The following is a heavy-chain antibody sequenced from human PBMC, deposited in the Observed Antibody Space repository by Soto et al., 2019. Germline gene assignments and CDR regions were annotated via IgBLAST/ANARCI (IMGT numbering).Heavy chain of an antibody. CDR1: GGTFSSYA. Sequence: GASVKVSCKASGGTFSSYAISWVRQAPGQGLEWMGIINPSGGRTSYTQKFQGRLTMTRDTSTSTVYMELSSLRSDDTAVYYCARGRVIFGVVTPSFDYWGQGTQVTVSS. V-gene: IGHV1-46*03. CDR3: ARGRVIFGVVTPSFDY. J-gene: IGHJ4*02. CDR2: INPSGGRT. D-gene: IGHD3-3*01.